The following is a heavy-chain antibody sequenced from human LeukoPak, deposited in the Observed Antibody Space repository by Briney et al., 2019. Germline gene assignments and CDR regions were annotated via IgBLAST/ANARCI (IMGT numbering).Heavy chain of an antibody. J-gene: IGHJ4*02. D-gene: IGHD1-26*01. V-gene: IGHV1-69*05. CDR3: ARDPQVVGATGFDY. CDR2: IIPIFGTA. CDR1: GGTFSSYA. Sequence: ASVKVSCKASGGTFSSYAISWVRQAPGQGLEWMGGIIPIFGTANYAQKFQGRVTITTDESTSTAYMELSSLRSEDTAVYYCARDPQVVGATGFDYWGQGTLVTVSS.